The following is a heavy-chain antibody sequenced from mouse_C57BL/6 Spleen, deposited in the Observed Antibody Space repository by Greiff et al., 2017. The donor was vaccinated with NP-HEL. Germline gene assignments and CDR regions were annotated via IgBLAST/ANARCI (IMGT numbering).Heavy chain of an antibody. J-gene: IGHJ3*01. Sequence: DVQLVESGGGLVKPGGSLKLSCAASGFTFSDYGMHWVRQAPEKGLAWVAYISSGSSTIYYADTVKGRFTISRDNAKNTLFLQMTSLRSEDTAMYYCARGGYSNYWCAYWGQGTLVTVSA. D-gene: IGHD2-5*01. CDR1: GFTFSDYG. V-gene: IGHV5-17*01. CDR3: ARGGYSNYWCAY. CDR2: ISSGSSTI.